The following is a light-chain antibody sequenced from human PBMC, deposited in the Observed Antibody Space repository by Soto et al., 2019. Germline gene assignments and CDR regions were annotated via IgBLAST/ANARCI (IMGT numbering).Light chain of an antibody. Sequence: EIVLTQSPATLSLSPGERATLSCRASQSVSSYLAWYQQKPGQAPRLLIYDASNRATGIPARFSGSGSGTDFTLTISSLEPEDFAVYYCQQRSNWPGTFGEGPRWRSN. J-gene: IGKJ4*01. CDR1: QSVSSY. CDR3: QQRSNWPGT. CDR2: DAS. V-gene: IGKV3-11*01.